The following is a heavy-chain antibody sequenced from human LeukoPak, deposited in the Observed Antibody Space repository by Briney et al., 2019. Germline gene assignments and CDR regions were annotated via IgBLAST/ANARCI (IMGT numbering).Heavy chain of an antibody. D-gene: IGHD6-13*01. CDR2: ISGSGGST. V-gene: IGHV3-23*01. J-gene: IGHJ4*02. CDR1: GFTFSSYA. CDR3: AKGYSSSWHFDY. Sequence: GGSLRLSCAASGFTFSSYAMIWVRQAPGKGLEWVSAISGSGGSTYYADSVKGRFTISRDNSKNTLYLQMNSLRAEDTAVYYCAKGYSSSWHFDYWGQGTLVTVSS.